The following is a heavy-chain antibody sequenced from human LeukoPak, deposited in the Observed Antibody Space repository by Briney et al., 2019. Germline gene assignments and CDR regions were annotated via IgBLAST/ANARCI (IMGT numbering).Heavy chain of an antibody. CDR1: GGTFSSYA. V-gene: IGHV1-69*13. J-gene: IGHJ3*02. D-gene: IGHD5-24*01. Sequence: ASVKVPCKASGGTFSSYAISWVRQAPGQGLEWMGGIIPIFGTANYAQKFQGRVTITADESTSTAYMELSSLRSEDTAVYYCARKRSSEMATDATWRAIDAFDIWGQGTMVTVSS. CDR2: IIPIFGTA. CDR3: ARKRSSEMATDATWRAIDAFDI.